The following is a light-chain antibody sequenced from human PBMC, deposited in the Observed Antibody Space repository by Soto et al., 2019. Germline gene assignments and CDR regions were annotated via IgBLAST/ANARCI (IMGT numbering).Light chain of an antibody. CDR3: EAWDDSLIGVL. CDR1: SSNIGSNI. J-gene: IGLJ2*01. CDR2: RTN. V-gene: IGLV1-44*01. Sequence: QPVLTQPPSASGTPGQRVSITGSGSSSNIGSNIVNWYQQLPGRAPKLLIYRTNQRPSGVPDRFSASKSGTSASLAISGLQSEDEADYYCEAWDDSLIGVLFGGGTKVTV.